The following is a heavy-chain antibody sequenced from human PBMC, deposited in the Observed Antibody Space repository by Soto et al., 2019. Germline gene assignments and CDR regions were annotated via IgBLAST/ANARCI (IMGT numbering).Heavy chain of an antibody. CDR2: IIPILGIA. CDR3: ARDRSCSSTSCYGPRGSSNWFDP. Sequence: GASVKLSCKASGGTFSSYTISCVRQAPGQGLEWMGRIIPILGIANYAQKFQGRVTITADKSTSTAYMELSSLRSEDTAVYYCARDRSCSSTSCYGPRGSSNWFDPWGQGTLVTVSS. J-gene: IGHJ5*02. CDR1: GGTFSSYT. D-gene: IGHD2-2*01. V-gene: IGHV1-69*04.